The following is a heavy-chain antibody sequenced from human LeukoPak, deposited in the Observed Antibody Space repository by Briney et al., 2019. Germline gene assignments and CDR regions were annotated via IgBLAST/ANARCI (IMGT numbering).Heavy chain of an antibody. CDR2: LYYGGST. V-gene: IGHV4-59*01. D-gene: IGHD3-3*01. CDR3: ARGTIFGVVMDV. Sequence: PSETPSLTCTVSGGSISSYYWSWIRQPPGKGLEWIGYLYYGGSTIYNPSLKSRVTISVDTSKNQFSLKLTSVTAADTAVYYCARGTIFGVVMDVWGQGTTVTVSS. J-gene: IGHJ6*02. CDR1: GGSISSYY.